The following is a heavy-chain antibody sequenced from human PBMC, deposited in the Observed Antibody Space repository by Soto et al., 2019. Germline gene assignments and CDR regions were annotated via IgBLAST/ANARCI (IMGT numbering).Heavy chain of an antibody. J-gene: IGHJ6*02. Sequence: PGGSLRLSCAASGFTFSSYAMSWVRQAPGKGLEWVSAISGSGGSTYYADSVKGRFTISRGNSKNTLYLQMNSLRAEDTAVHYFAKGPTRYSSGWYLTPNYLFPCMDVWGPGATVTVSS. CDR3: AKGPTRYSSGWYLTPNYLFPCMDV. D-gene: IGHD6-19*01. CDR2: ISGSGGST. CDR1: GFTFSSYA. V-gene: IGHV3-23*01.